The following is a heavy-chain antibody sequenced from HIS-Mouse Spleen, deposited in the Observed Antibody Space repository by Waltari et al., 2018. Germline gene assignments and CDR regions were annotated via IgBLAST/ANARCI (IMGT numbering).Heavy chain of an antibody. CDR2: ISSSGSTI. CDR1: GFTFSDYD. D-gene: IGHD1-7*01. CDR3: ARNWNFRYYFDY. V-gene: IGHV3-11*01. J-gene: IGHJ4*02. Sequence: QVQLVESGGGLVKPGGSLRLSCSASGFTFSDYDLSWHRQAPGKGREWVSYISSSGSTIYYADSVKGRFTISRDNAKNSLYLQMNSLRAEDTAVYYCARNWNFRYYFDYWGQGTLVTVSS.